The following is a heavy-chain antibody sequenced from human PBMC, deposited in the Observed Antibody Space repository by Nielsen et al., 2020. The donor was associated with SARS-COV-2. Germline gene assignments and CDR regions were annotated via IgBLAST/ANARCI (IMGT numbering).Heavy chain of an antibody. V-gene: IGHV3-30*03. CDR1: GFTFSRFG. D-gene: IGHD3-22*01. Sequence: GESLKISCAASGFTFSRFGMHWVRQAPGKGLEWVALISYDGSDQYYADSLKGRFTISRDNAKNTLYLQMNGLRAEDTAVYYCARLWDDGYYFDTGPYDYWGQGTLVTVSS. J-gene: IGHJ4*02. CDR2: ISYDGSDQ. CDR3: ARLWDDGYYFDTGPYDY.